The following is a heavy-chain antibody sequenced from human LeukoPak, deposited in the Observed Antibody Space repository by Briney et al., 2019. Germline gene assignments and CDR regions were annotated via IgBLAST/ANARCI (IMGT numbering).Heavy chain of an antibody. CDR1: GYTFTSSG. Sequence: EASVKVSCKASGYTFTSSGISWVRQAPGQGLEWMGWISAYNGNTNYAQKLQGRVTMITDTSTSTAYMELRSLRSDDTAVYYCAISDSRWFDPWGQGTLVTVSS. J-gene: IGHJ5*02. CDR3: AISDSRWFDP. CDR2: ISAYNGNT. V-gene: IGHV1-18*01.